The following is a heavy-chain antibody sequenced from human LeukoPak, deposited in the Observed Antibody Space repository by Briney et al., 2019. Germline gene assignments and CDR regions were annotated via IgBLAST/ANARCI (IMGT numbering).Heavy chain of an antibody. CDR2: INQTGSEK. V-gene: IGHV3-7*01. J-gene: IGHJ3*02. CDR3: ARGRQNSGSYSDAFDI. D-gene: IGHD1-26*01. Sequence: GGSLRLSCAASGFTFSSYWMSWVRQAPGKGLEWVANINQTGSEKYFVDSVKGRFTISRDNAKNSLFLQMNSLRAEDTAVYYCARGRQNSGSYSDAFDIWGQGTMVTVSS. CDR1: GFTFSSYW.